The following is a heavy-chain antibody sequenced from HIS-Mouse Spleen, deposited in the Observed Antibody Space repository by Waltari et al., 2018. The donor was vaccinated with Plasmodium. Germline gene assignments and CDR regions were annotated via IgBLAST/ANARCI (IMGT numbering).Heavy chain of an antibody. CDR1: GASFSGYS. Sequence: QVQLQQWGAGLLKPSETLSLPCAVYGASFSGYSWSWIRQPPGQGLEWIGEINHSGSTNYNPSLKSRVTISVDTSKNQFSLKLSSVTAADTAVYYCARGVGYCSGGSCDHYFDYWGQGTLVTVSS. CDR3: ARGVGYCSGGSCDHYFDY. D-gene: IGHD2-15*01. V-gene: IGHV4-34*01. J-gene: IGHJ4*02. CDR2: INHSGST.